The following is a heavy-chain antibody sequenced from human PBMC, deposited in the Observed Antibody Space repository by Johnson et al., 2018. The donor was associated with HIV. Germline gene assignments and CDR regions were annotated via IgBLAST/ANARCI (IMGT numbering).Heavy chain of an antibody. J-gene: IGHJ3*02. D-gene: IGHD1-26*01. V-gene: IGHV3-7*03. CDR3: ARGVGATTVAAFDI. CDR2: IKQDGSEK. Sequence: VQLVESGGGVVQPGRSLRLSCAGSGFTFSSYAMHWVRQPPGKGQEWVANIKQDGSEKYYVDSVKGRFTISRDNAKNSLYLQMNSLRAEDTALYYCARGVGATTVAAFDIWGQGTMVTVSS. CDR1: GFTFSSYA.